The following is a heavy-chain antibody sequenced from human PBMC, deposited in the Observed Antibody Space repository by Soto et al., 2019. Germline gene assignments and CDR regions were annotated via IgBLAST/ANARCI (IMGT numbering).Heavy chain of an antibody. D-gene: IGHD3-22*01. CDR1: GYTFTGYY. V-gene: IGHV1-2*02. CDR3: ARMYDSSGYYSF. J-gene: IGHJ4*02. CDR2: INPNSGGT. Sequence: ASVKVSCKASGYTFTGYYMHWVRQAPGQGLEGVGWINPNSGGTNYAQKFQGRVTMTRDTSISTAYMELSRLRSDDTAVYYCARMYDSSGYYSFWGQGTLVTVSS.